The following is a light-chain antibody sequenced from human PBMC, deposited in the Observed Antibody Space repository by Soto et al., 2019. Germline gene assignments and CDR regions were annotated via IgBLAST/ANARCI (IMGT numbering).Light chain of an antibody. CDR3: NSYTSSGTGV. Sequence: QSVLTQPASVSGSPGQSITISCTGTSSDVGGYNYVSWYQQHPGKAPKLMIYDVSNRPSVVSNRFSGSKSGNTASLTISGLQPEDEADYYCNSYTSSGTGVFGTGTKLTVL. V-gene: IGLV2-14*01. J-gene: IGLJ1*01. CDR1: SSDVGGYNY. CDR2: DVS.